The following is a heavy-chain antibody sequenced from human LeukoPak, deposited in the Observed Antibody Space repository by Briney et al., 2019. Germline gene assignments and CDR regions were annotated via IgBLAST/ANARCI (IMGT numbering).Heavy chain of an antibody. CDR3: AKDVYEYVWGSYRYGAFDI. Sequence: GGSLRLSCAASGFTFSSYAMSWVRQAPGKGLEWVSAISGSGGSTYYADSVKGRFTISRDNSKNTLYLQMNSLRAEDTAVYYCAKDVYEYVWGSYRYGAFDIWGQGTMVTVSS. CDR2: ISGSGGST. CDR1: GFTFSSYA. V-gene: IGHV3-23*01. D-gene: IGHD3-16*02. J-gene: IGHJ3*02.